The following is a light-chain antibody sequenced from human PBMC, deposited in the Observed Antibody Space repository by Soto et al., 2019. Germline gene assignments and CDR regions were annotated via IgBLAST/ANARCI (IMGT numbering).Light chain of an antibody. V-gene: IGKV3-20*01. J-gene: IGKJ4*01. CDR2: GAS. CDR1: QSVSSNF. CDR3: QQYGSSLLT. Sequence: EIVLTQSPGTLSLSPGERVTLSCRASQSVSSNFLTWYQQKPGQPPRLLIYGASSRATGIPDRFSGSGSGTHSTLTFSRLEPEDFAVYYCQQYGSSLLTFGGGTKVEIK.